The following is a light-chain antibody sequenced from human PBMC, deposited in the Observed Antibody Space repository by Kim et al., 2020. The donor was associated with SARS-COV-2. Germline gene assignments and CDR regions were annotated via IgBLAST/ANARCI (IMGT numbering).Light chain of an antibody. CDR3: QQYYSLPPT. J-gene: IGKJ1*01. V-gene: IGKV4-1*01. CDR2: WAS. Sequence: DIVMTQSPDSLAVSLGERATINCKSSQNLLYSSNNKNYLAWYQQKPGQPPKLLIYWASTRESGVPDRFSGSGSGTDFTLTISSLQAEDVAVYYCQQYYSLPPTFGQGTKVDIK. CDR1: QNLLYSSNNKNY.